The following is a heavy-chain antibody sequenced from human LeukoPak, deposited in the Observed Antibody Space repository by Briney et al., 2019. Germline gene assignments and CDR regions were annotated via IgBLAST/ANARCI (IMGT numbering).Heavy chain of an antibody. D-gene: IGHD5-12*01. J-gene: IGHJ4*02. V-gene: IGHV4-38-2*02. Sequence: KSSETLSLTCTVSGYSTSSGYYWGWIRQPPGKGLEWIGSIYHSGSTYYNPSLKSRVTIPVDTSKNQFSLKLSSVTAADTAVYYCARVSGYDWESFYDYWGQGILVTVSS. CDR1: GYSTSSGYY. CDR2: IYHSGST. CDR3: ARVSGYDWESFYDY.